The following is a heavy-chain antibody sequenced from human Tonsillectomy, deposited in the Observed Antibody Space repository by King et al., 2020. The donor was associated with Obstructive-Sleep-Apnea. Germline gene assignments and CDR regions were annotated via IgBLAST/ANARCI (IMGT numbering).Heavy chain of an antibody. Sequence: VQLVESGGGLVKPGGSLRLSCAASGFTFSSYSMTWVRQAPGKGLEWGSSISSSSSYIYYADSLKGRFTISRDHAKNSLYLQMNSLRAEDTAVYYCARDREYCSGGRCYSPFDYWGQGTLVTVSS. CDR2: ISSSSSYI. D-gene: IGHD2-15*01. V-gene: IGHV3-21*01. J-gene: IGHJ4*02. CDR3: ARDREYCSGGRCYSPFDY. CDR1: GFTFSSYS.